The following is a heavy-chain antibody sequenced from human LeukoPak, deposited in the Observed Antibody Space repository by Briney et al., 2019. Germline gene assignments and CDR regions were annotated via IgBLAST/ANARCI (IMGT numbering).Heavy chain of an antibody. J-gene: IGHJ4*02. Sequence: PGGSLRLSCAASGFTFSSYWMHWVRQAPGKGLVWVSRINSDGSSTSYADSAKGRFTISRDNAKNTLYLQMTSLRAEERAVYYCARGYSYGYRIDYWGQGTLVTVSS. CDR3: ARGYSYGYRIDY. CDR1: GFTFSSYW. CDR2: INSDGSST. D-gene: IGHD5-18*01. V-gene: IGHV3-74*01.